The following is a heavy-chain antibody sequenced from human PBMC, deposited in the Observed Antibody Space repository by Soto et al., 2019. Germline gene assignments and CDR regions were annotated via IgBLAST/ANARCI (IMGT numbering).Heavy chain of an antibody. CDR2: IYYSGST. D-gene: IGHD4-17*01. Sequence: LSLTCTVSGGSISSGDYYWSWIRQPPGKGLEWIGYIYYSGSTYYNPSLKSRVIISVDTSKNQFSLKLSSVTAADTAVYYCARARNRDYGDFYFDYWGQGTLVTVSS. J-gene: IGHJ4*02. CDR3: ARARNRDYGDFYFDY. V-gene: IGHV4-30-4*01. CDR1: GGSISSGDYY.